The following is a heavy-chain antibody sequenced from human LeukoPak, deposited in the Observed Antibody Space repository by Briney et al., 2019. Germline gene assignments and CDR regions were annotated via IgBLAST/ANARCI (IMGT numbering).Heavy chain of an antibody. CDR1: GGAISKNSYY. Sequence: PSETLSLTCTVSGGAISKNSYYWGWIRQPPGRGLEWIGSISYSGSTHYNPSLKSRVTISVDTSKNQFSLKLSSVTAADTAVYYCARHVITMVRGVTAYYFDYWGQGTLVTVSS. D-gene: IGHD3-10*01. CDR3: ARHVITMVRGVTAYYFDY. V-gene: IGHV4-39*01. J-gene: IGHJ4*02. CDR2: ISYSGST.